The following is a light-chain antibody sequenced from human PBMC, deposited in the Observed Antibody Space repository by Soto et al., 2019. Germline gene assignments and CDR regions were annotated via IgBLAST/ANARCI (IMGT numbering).Light chain of an antibody. CDR2: DNS. V-gene: IGLV1-40*01. Sequence: QSVLTQPPSVSGAPGQRVTISCTGIGAHYDVHWYQQLPRTAPKLLIYDNSNRPSGVPDRFSGSKSGTSASLAISGLQAEDEADYYCQSYDSSLSVVFGGGTKLTVL. J-gene: IGLJ2*01. CDR3: QSYDSSLSVV. CDR1: IGAHYD.